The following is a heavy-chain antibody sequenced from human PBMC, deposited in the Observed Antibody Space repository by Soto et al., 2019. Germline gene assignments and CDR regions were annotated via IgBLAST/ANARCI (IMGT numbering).Heavy chain of an antibody. V-gene: IGHV1-18*01. CDR3: AGAYMASYYDFGGGDYSCCAP. CDR1: GYTFTSYG. CDR2: ISAYNGNT. D-gene: IGHD3-3*01. Sequence: QVQLVQSGAEVKKPGASVKVSCKASGYTFTSYGISWVRQAPGQGLEWMGWISAYNGNTNYAQQLQGRVTMTTDTSTSAAELHSRGLRSDDTAEYYCAGAYMASYYDFGGGDYSCCAPYGKGTLVTVSA. J-gene: IGHJ5*02.